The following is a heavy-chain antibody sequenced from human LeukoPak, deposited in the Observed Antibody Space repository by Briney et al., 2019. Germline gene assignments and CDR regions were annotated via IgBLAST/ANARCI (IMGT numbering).Heavy chain of an antibody. CDR2: ITWKTHRT. Sequence: GGSLRLSCASSGFTFYDDTMHWVRQTPGRGLEWVSFITWKTHRTNYADSVKGRFTVSRDNRKDSLYLQMNSLSTEDTGLYHCASDVGYRALGYLGQGTLVTVSS. CDR3: ASDVGYRALGY. J-gene: IGHJ4*02. V-gene: IGHV3-43*01. CDR1: GFTFYDDT. D-gene: IGHD3-16*01.